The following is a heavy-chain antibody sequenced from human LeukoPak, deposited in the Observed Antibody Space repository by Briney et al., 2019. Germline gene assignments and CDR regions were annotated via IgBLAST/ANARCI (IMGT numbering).Heavy chain of an antibody. CDR1: AFTFNSYA. Sequence: GGSLRLSCAASAFTFNSYAMSWDRQAPGKGLEWVSAISGSGANTYYADSVKGRFTISRDNSKNTLYLQMNNLRAEDTAVYYCAKCRVGAANFDYWGQGTLVTVSS. D-gene: IGHD1-26*01. V-gene: IGHV3-23*01. CDR2: ISGSGANT. J-gene: IGHJ4*02. CDR3: AKCRVGAANFDY.